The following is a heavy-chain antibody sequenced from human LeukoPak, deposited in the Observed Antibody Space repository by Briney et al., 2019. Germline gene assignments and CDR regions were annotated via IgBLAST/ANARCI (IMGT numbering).Heavy chain of an antibody. CDR3: AREYYYDNSGSCSFDY. CDR1: GGTFSSYA. J-gene: IGHJ4*02. D-gene: IGHD3-22*01. Sequence: SVKVSCKASGGTFSSYAISWVRQAPGQGLEWMGGIIPIFGTANYAQKFQGRVTITTDESTSTAYMELSSLRSEDTAVYYCAREYYYDNSGSCSFDYWGQGTLVTVSS. CDR2: IIPIFGTA. V-gene: IGHV1-69*05.